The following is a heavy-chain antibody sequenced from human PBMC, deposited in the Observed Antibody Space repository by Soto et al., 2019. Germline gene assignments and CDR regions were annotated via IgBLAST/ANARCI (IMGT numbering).Heavy chain of an antibody. Sequence: EVQLLESGGGLVQPGGSLRLSCAASGFSFSSYAMIWVRQAPGKGLEGISSISKSGDRTYYADSVKGRFTISRDNSKTALYMQRNSLRAEDTAVYYCAKVLTVTDSYWYGMDVWGQGTTVTVSS. D-gene: IGHD4-17*01. V-gene: IGHV3-23*01. CDR1: GFSFSSYA. J-gene: IGHJ6*02. CDR3: AKVLTVTDSYWYGMDV. CDR2: ISKSGDRT.